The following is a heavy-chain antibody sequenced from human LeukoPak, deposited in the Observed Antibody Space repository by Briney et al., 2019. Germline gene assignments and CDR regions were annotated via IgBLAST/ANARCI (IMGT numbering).Heavy chain of an antibody. Sequence: SETLSLTCTASGGSISSYYWSWIRQPPGKGLEWIGYIYYSGNTNYNPSLKSRVTISVDTSKNQFSLKLSSVTAADTAVYYCARLGRWLQPQDYWGQGTLVTVSS. V-gene: IGHV4-59*08. J-gene: IGHJ4*02. D-gene: IGHD5-24*01. CDR3: ARLGRWLQPQDY. CDR1: GGSISSYY. CDR2: IYYSGNT.